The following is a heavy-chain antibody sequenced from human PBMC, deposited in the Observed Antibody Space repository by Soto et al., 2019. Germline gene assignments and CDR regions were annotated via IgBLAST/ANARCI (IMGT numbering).Heavy chain of an antibody. J-gene: IGHJ5*02. Sequence: QVQLVQSGAEVKKPGSSVKVSCKASGGTFSSYTISWVRQASGQGREWMGRIIPILGIANYAQKFQGRVTITADKSTSTAYMELSSLRSEDTAVYYCAKTYYDSSGYLKPWGQGTLVTVSS. CDR1: GGTFSSYT. D-gene: IGHD3-22*01. V-gene: IGHV1-69*02. CDR2: IIPILGIA. CDR3: AKTYYDSSGYLKP.